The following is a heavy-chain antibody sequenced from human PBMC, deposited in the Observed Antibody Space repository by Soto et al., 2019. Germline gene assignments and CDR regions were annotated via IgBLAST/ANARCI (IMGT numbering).Heavy chain of an antibody. CDR2: IIPIFGTA. Sequence: SVKVSCKASGGTFSSYAISWVRQAPGQGLEWMGGIIPIFGTANYAQKFQGRVTITADESTSTAYMELSSLRSEDTAVYYCARGKVLLPCSGDYYYGMDVWGQGTTVTVSS. CDR1: GGTFSSYA. J-gene: IGHJ6*02. V-gene: IGHV1-69*13. CDR3: ARGKVLLPCSGDYYYGMDV. D-gene: IGHD3-10*02.